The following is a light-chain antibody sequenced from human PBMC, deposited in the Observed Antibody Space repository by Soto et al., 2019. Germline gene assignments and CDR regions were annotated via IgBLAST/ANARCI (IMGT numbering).Light chain of an antibody. Sequence: DIVMTQSPLSLSVTPGEPASVSCRSSQSLLYSNGYNYLDWYLPKPGQSPQVLIYLGSNRASGVPDRFSGSGSGTDFTLKISRVEAEDVGIYYCMLGLQTPPIFGPGTKVDIK. V-gene: IGKV2-28*01. CDR2: LGS. J-gene: IGKJ3*01. CDR3: MLGLQTPPI. CDR1: QSLLYSNGYNY.